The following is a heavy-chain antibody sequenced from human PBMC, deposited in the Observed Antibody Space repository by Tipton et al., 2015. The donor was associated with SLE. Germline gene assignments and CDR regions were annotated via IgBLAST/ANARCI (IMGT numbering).Heavy chain of an antibody. Sequence: RSLRLFCAASGFTFSSYAIHWVRQAPGKGLEWVAVISYDAINKDYADSVKGRSSISRDNSRNTLFLQMNSLRTEDTAVYYCARAGFNADYFDYWGQGTLVTVSS. CDR3: ARAGFNADYFDY. CDR2: ISYDAINK. CDR1: GFTFSSYA. D-gene: IGHD3-10*01. J-gene: IGHJ4*02. V-gene: IGHV3-30*03.